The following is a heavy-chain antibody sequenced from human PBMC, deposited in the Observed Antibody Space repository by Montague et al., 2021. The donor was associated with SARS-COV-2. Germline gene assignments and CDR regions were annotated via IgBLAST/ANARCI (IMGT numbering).Heavy chain of an antibody. J-gene: IGHJ5*02. D-gene: IGHD3-10*01. Sequence: SETLSLTCSVSGGSITSYYWSWIRQPPGKGLECIGFIYNSGSTNYNPSLKSRVTMSVDTSKNQFSLKLSSVTAADTAVYYCAGEVSGSYYKGWFDPWGQGTLVTVSS. CDR2: IYNSGST. V-gene: IGHV4-59*01. CDR1: GGSITSYY. CDR3: AGEVSGSYYKGWFDP.